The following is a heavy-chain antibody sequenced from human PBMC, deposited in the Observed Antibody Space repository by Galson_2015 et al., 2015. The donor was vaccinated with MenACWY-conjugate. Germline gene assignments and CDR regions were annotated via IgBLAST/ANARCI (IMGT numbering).Heavy chain of an antibody. CDR3: ARDKGYLSGWSSNALNWFDS. CDR2: TYYRSRWFN. Sequence: CAISGDSVSSNSAAWSWIRQSPSRGLEWLGRTYYRSRWFNDYAESVRSRITINPDTSKIQFSLQLSSVTPEDTAVYYCARDKGYLSGWSSNALNWFDSWGQGTLVTVSS. CDR1: GDSVSSNSAA. V-gene: IGHV6-1*01. D-gene: IGHD6-19*01. J-gene: IGHJ5*01.